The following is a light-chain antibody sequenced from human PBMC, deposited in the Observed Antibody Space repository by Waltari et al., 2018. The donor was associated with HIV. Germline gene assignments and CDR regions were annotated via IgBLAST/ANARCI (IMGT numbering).Light chain of an antibody. CDR2: DVS. Sequence: QSALTQPASVSGSPGQSITISCTGTSSDVGGYQYVSWYQQHPGKAHKLMIFDVSNRPSGVANRFSGSKSGNTASLTISGLQAEDEAHYFCSSYTSTTTLVVFGGGTKLTVL. J-gene: IGLJ3*02. CDR3: SSYTSTTTLVV. V-gene: IGLV2-14*03. CDR1: SSDVGGYQY.